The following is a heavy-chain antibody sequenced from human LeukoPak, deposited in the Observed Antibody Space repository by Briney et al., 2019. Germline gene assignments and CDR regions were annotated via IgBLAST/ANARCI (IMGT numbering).Heavy chain of an antibody. CDR3: ARTSSSGLVGGYYFDY. J-gene: IGHJ4*02. Sequence: KPSETLSLTCAVYGGSFSGYYWSWIRQPPGKGLEWIGSIYYSGSTYYNPSLKSRVTISVDTSKNQFSLKLSSVTAADTAVYYCARTSSSGLVGGYYFDYWGQGTLVTVSS. V-gene: IGHV4-34*01. CDR1: GGSFSGYY. D-gene: IGHD6-19*01. CDR2: IYYSGST.